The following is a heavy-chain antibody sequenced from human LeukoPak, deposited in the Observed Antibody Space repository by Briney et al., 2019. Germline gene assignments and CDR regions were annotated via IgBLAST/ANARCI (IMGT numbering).Heavy chain of an antibody. D-gene: IGHD4-17*01. CDR3: ATYFYGEYGSYYFDY. V-gene: IGHV4-4*02. Sequence: PSGTLSLTCAVSGAFITNSHWWSWARQPPGKGLEWLVEIYHSGTTNYNPSLKSRVTMSVDKSKNQFSLKLTSVTAADTAVYYCATYFYGEYGSYYFDYWGQGTLVTVSS. CDR2: IYHSGTT. J-gene: IGHJ4*02. CDR1: GAFITNSHW.